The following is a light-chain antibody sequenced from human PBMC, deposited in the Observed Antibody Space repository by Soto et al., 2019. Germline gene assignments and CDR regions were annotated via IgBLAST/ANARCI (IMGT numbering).Light chain of an antibody. Sequence: IVMTQSPATLSVSPGERATLYXRASQSVKIHLGWYQQKPGQAPRVXXDGXSSRATGSPDRLSGSGSAPDFTLTISRLEPEYFAVYFCQHYGSSPWTFGQGTKVDIK. CDR1: QSVKIH. CDR3: QHYGSSPWT. J-gene: IGKJ1*01. CDR2: GXS. V-gene: IGKV3-20*01.